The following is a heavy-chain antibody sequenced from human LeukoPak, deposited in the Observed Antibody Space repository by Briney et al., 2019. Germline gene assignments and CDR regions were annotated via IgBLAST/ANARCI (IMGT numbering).Heavy chain of an antibody. CDR2: IYHSGST. Sequence: PSETLSLTCAVSGGSISSGGYSWSWIRQPPGKGLEWIGYIYHSGSTYYNPSLKSRVTISVDRSKNQSSLKLSSVTAADTAVYYCASTDYYGMDVWGQGTTVTVSS. CDR1: GGSISSGGYS. J-gene: IGHJ6*02. CDR3: ASTDYYGMDV. V-gene: IGHV4-30-2*01.